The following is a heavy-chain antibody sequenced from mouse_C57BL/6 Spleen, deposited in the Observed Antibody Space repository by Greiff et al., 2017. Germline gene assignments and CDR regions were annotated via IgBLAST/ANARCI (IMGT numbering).Heavy chain of an antibody. J-gene: IGHJ3*01. CDR1: GYTFTDYY. CDR2: IYPGSGNT. Sequence: QVQLQQSGAELVRPGASVKLSCKASGYTFTDYYINWVKQRPGQGLEWIARIYPGSGNTYYNEKFKGKATLTAEKSSSTAYMQLSSLTSEDSAVYFCARYLFAYWGQGTLVTVSA. CDR3: ARYLFAY. V-gene: IGHV1-76*01.